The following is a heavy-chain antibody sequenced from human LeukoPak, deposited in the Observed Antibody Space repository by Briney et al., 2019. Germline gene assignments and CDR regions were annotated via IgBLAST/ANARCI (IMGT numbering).Heavy chain of an antibody. D-gene: IGHD2-15*01. V-gene: IGHV4-31*11. CDR1: GGSFSGYY. J-gene: IGHJ6*02. CDR3: AREPSLVAREGMDV. Sequence: SETLSLTCAVYGGSFSGYYWSWIRQHPGKGLEWIGYIYYSGSTYYNPSLKSRVTISVDTSKNQFSLKLSSVIAADTAVYYCAREPSLVAREGMDVWGQGTTVTVSS. CDR2: IYYSGST.